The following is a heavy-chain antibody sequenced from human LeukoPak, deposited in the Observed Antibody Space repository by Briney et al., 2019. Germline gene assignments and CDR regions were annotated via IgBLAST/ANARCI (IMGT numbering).Heavy chain of an antibody. D-gene: IGHD3/OR15-3a*01. CDR2: VSRDGGTK. J-gene: IGHJ5*02. V-gene: IGHV3-30*03. Sequence: PGGSLRLSCSASGFTFSNYGIHWVRQAPGKGLEWVIVVSRDGGTKYYSDSVKGRFTTSRDNSENTLYLQMNSLRPEDTAVYYCVREGLGPSFSAWFDPWGQGTLVTVSS. CDR3: VREGLGPSFSAWFDP. CDR1: GFTFSNYG.